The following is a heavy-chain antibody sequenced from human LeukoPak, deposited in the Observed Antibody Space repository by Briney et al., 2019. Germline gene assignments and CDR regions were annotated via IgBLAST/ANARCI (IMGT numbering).Heavy chain of an antibody. J-gene: IGHJ2*01. V-gene: IGHV3-23*01. Sequence: GGSLRLSCAAPGFTFSSYAMSWVRQAPGKGLEWVSAISGSGGSTYYADSVKGRFTISRDNSKNTLYLQMNSLRAEDTAVYYCAKDIVLMVYAIQNWYFDLWGRGTLVTVSS. CDR1: GFTFSSYA. CDR2: ISGSGGST. CDR3: AKDIVLMVYAIQNWYFDL. D-gene: IGHD2-8*01.